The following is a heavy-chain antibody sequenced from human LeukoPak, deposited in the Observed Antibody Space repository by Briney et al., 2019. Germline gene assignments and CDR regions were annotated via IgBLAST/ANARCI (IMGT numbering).Heavy chain of an antibody. D-gene: IGHD3-10*01. J-gene: IGHJ6*04. V-gene: IGHV3-7*03. CDR3: AREEGSGGYYHGMDV. Sequence: GGSLRLSCAASGFTFSSYWMSWVRQAPGKWLEWVANIKQDGSEKYYVASVKGRFPIPRDNAKNSLYLQMNSLRAEDTAVYYCAREEGSGGYYHGMDVWGKGTTVTVSS. CDR1: GFTFSSYW. CDR2: IKQDGSEK.